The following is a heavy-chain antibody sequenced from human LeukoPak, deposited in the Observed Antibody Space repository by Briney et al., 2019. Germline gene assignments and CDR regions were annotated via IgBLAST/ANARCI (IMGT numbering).Heavy chain of an antibody. V-gene: IGHV4-31*03. CDR3: ARAPNDFSPYDI. J-gene: IGHJ3*02. D-gene: IGHD2-21*02. CDR2: SYYSGGT. Sequence: SETLSLTCTVSSGFIGYYWGWIRQFPGKDLEWIGYSYYSGGTKYNPSLEGRVIISADESKRQVSLKLRSVTAADTAVYYCARAPNDFSPYDIWGQGTTVIVSS. CDR1: SGFIGYY.